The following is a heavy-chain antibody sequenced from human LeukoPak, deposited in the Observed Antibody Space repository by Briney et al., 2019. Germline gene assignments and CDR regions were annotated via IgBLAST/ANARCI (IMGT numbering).Heavy chain of an antibody. V-gene: IGHV3-64D*06. J-gene: IGHJ3*02. CDR1: GFTFNSYP. D-gene: IGHD4/OR15-4a*01. CDR2: ISRNGGST. CDR3: VKESGFMVAPNSAFDI. Sequence: GGSLRLSCSASGFTFNSYPVHWVRQAPGKGLEDVSGISRNGGSTYYADSVKGRFTISRDNSKSTLYLQMSSLRAEDTAVYYCVKESGFMVAPNSAFDIWGQGTMVTVSS.